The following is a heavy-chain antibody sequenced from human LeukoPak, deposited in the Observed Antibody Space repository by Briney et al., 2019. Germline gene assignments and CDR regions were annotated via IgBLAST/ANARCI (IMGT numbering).Heavy chain of an antibody. CDR2: IKQDGSEK. Sequence: GGSLRLSCAAPGFTFSSYWMSWVRQAPGKGLEWVANIKQDGSEKYYVDSVKGRFTISRDNAKNSLYLQMNSLRAEDTAVYYCARVPRGYDILTGYYPLYFDYWGQGTLVTVSS. CDR3: ARVPRGYDILTGYYPLYFDY. V-gene: IGHV3-7*03. D-gene: IGHD3-9*01. J-gene: IGHJ4*02. CDR1: GFTFSSYW.